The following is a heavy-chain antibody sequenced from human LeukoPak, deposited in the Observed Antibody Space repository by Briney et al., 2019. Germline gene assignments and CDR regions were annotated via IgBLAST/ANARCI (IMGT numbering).Heavy chain of an antibody. D-gene: IGHD3-22*01. V-gene: IGHV3-23*01. Sequence: GGSLRLSWAASGFTFSTYLMTWVRQAPGKGLEWVSAITGNGGSTSYTDSEKGRFTISRDNSKNTLYLQMNSLRAEDTAVYYCAKPGDSSGYSFIDMWGQGTMVTVSS. CDR3: AKPGDSSGYSFIDM. J-gene: IGHJ3*02. CDR1: GFTFSTYL. CDR2: ITGNGGST.